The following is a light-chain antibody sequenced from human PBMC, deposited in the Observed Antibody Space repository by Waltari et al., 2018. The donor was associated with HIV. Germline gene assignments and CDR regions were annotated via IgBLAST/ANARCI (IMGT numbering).Light chain of an antibody. CDR3: QQVNRSPLT. Sequence: DIHLTHSPSFLSASVGDRVTITCRASQGINHFLAWYQQKPGKAPKLLIYSTSTLYSGVPSRFSGSGSGTEFTLTISSLQPEDFATYYCQQVNRSPLTFGGGTKVEIK. CDR1: QGINHF. J-gene: IGKJ4*01. V-gene: IGKV1-9*01. CDR2: STS.